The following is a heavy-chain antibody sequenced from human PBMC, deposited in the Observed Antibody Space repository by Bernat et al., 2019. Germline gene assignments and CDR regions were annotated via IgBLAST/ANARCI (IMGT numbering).Heavy chain of an antibody. Sequence: QVQLVESGGGVVQPGRSLRLSCAASGFTFSSYGMHWVRQAPGKGLEWVAVIWYDGSNTYYADSVKGRFTISRDNSKNTQYLQMNSLRAEDTAVYYCARDSPYCGGDCYDYWGQGTLVTVSS. CDR1: GFTFSSYG. J-gene: IGHJ4*02. D-gene: IGHD2-21*01. CDR3: ARDSPYCGGDCYDY. V-gene: IGHV3-33*01. CDR2: IWYDGSNT.